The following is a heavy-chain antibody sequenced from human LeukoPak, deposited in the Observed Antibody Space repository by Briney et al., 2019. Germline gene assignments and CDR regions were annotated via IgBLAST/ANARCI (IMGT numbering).Heavy chain of an antibody. V-gene: IGHV4-39*01. Sequence: PSETLSLTCTVSGGSISSSSYYWGWIRQPPGNGLEWIGSIYYSGITHYNPSLKSRVTISVDTSKSQFSLRLSSVTAADTAVYYCARSYSASYDSPAGWFDPWGQGTLVTVSS. D-gene: IGHD3-22*01. CDR3: ARSYSASYDSPAGWFDP. J-gene: IGHJ5*02. CDR2: IYYSGIT. CDR1: GGSISSSSYY.